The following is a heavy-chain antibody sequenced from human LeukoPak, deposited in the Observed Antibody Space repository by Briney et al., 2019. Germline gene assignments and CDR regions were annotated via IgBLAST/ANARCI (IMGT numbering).Heavy chain of an antibody. D-gene: IGHD4-11*01. CDR1: GGTFSSHA. V-gene: IGHV1-69*05. CDR2: INPIFHTP. Sequence: ASVKVSCKASGGTFSSHAISWVRQAPGQGLEWMGGINPIFHTPTYAKKFQGRLTITKDESMSTASMDLSSLISDDTAVYYCARGRTTGEFDYWGQGTLVTFSS. CDR3: ARGRTTGEFDY. J-gene: IGHJ4*02.